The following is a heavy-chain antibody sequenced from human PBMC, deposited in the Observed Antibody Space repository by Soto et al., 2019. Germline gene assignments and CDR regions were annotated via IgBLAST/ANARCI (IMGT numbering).Heavy chain of an antibody. CDR3: ARGYCTNGVCYQFDY. J-gene: IGHJ4*02. V-gene: IGHV4-34*01. CDR1: GGSFSGYY. Sequence: GPGPRETSETLSLTCAVYGGSFSGYYWSWIRQPPGKGLEWIGEINHSGSTNYNPSLKSRVTISVDTSKNQFSLKLSSVTAADTAVYYCARGYCTNGVCYQFDYWGQGTLVTVSS. CDR2: INHSGST. D-gene: IGHD2-8*01.